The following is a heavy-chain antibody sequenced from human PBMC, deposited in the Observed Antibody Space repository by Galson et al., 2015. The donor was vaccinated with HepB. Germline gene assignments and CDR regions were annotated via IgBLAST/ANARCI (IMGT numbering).Heavy chain of an antibody. D-gene: IGHD3-9*01. CDR2: INHSGST. CDR1: GGSFSGYY. CDR3: ARGPPYYDILTGYERLYYYMDV. V-gene: IGHV4-34*01. J-gene: IGHJ6*03. Sequence: SETLSLTCAVYGGSFSGYYWSWIRQPPGKGLEWIGEINHSGSTNYNPSLKSRVTISVDTSKNQFSLKLSSVTAADTAVYYCARGPPYYDILTGYERLYYYMDVWGKGTTVTVSS.